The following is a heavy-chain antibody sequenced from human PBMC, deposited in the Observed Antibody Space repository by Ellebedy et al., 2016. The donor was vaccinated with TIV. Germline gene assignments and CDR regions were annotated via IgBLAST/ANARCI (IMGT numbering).Heavy chain of an antibody. J-gene: IGHJ4*02. CDR1: GASVSGYF. V-gene: IGHV4-59*08. CDR3: ARHASCGWYALNY. D-gene: IGHD6-19*01. CDR2: MVHNGMT. Sequence: MPSETLSLTCTVSGASVSGYFWSWVRQPPGKGLEWIAYMVHNGMTSYNPSLKSRVTISVDTSRNQFSLRMSSVTAADTAVYYCARHASCGWYALNYWGRGTLVTVSS.